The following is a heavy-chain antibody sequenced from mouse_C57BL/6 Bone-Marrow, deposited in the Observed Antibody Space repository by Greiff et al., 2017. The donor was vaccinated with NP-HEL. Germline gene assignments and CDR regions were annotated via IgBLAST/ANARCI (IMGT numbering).Heavy chain of an antibody. CDR3: GRGPTVVAYYFDY. V-gene: IGHV5-4*03. CDR1: GFTFSSYA. D-gene: IGHD1-1*01. Sequence: DVKLVESGGGLVKPGGSLKLSCAASGFTFSSYAMSWVRQTPEKRLEWVATISDGGSYTYYPDNVKGRFTISRDNAKNNLYLQMSQLTSEDTAMYDWGRGPTVVAYYFDYWGQGTTLTVSS. J-gene: IGHJ2*01. CDR2: ISDGGSYT.